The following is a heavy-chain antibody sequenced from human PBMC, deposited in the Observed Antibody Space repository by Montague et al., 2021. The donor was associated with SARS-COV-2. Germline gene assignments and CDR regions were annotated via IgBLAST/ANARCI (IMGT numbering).Heavy chain of an antibody. CDR2: IDWDDDK. CDR3: ARISYGTEKGFDY. V-gene: IGHV2-70*11. D-gene: IGHD5-18*01. CDR1: GFSLSTSGMC. J-gene: IGHJ4*02. Sequence: PALVKPTQTLTLTCTFSGFSLSTSGMCVSWIRQPPGKALEWLARIDWDDDKYYSTSLKTRLTISKDTSKNQVVLTMTNMDPVDTATYSCARISYGTEKGFDYWGQGTLVTVSS.